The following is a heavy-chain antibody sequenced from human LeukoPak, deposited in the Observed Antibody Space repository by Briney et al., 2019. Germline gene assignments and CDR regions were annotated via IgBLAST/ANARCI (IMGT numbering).Heavy chain of an antibody. CDR1: GYSFTSYW. CDR2: IYPGDSDT. CDR3: ARHPAPGVRGDEYYYYMDV. D-gene: IGHD3-10*01. V-gene: IGHV5-51*01. Sequence: GESLKISCKGSGYSFTSYWIGWVRQMPGKGLEWMGIIYPGDSDTRYSPSFQGQVTISADKSISTAYLQWSSLKASDTAMYYCARHPAPGVRGDEYYYYMDVWGKGTTVTVSS. J-gene: IGHJ6*03.